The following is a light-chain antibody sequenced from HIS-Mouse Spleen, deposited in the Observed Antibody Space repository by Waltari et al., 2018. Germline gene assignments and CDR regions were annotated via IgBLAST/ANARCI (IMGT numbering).Light chain of an antibody. V-gene: IGKV1-33*01. CDR1: QDISNY. CDR3: QQYDNLPLYT. CDR2: DAS. Sequence: DIQMTQSPSSLSEYVGDRVTITCQASQDISNYLNWYQQKPGKAPKLLIYDASNLETGVPSRFSGSGSGTDFTFTISSLQPEDIATYYCQQYDNLPLYTFGQGTKLEIK. J-gene: IGKJ2*01.